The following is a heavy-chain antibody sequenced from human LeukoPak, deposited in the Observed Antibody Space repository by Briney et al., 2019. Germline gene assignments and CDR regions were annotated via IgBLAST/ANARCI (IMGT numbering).Heavy chain of an antibody. V-gene: IGHV1-2*02. D-gene: IGHD6-6*01. CDR2: INPKSGAT. Sequence: ASVKVSCKASGYSFIGYYIHWVRQAPGQGLEWMGWINPKSGATNYAQKFQGRVTMTSDTSMSTAYMELSSLRSDDTAVYYCARGDYSSSNSNYWGQGTLVTVSS. CDR1: GYSFIGYY. J-gene: IGHJ4*02. CDR3: ARGDYSSSNSNY.